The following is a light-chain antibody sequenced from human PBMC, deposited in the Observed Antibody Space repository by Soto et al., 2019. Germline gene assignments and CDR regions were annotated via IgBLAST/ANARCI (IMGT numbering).Light chain of an antibody. CDR2: RNN. CDR3: VSWGGSRSGWV. J-gene: IGLJ3*02. Sequence: QSVLTQPPSASGTPGQKVTISCSGTTSNIGSDFLYWFQQFPGTAPILLIYRNNQRPSGVSDRFSGSKSGTSGSLAISGLESEDEADYYCVSWGGSRSGWVFGGGTKLTVL. CDR1: TSNIGSDF. V-gene: IGLV1-47*01.